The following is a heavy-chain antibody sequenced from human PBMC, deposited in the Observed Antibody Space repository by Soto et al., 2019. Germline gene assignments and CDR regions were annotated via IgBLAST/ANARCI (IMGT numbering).Heavy chain of an antibody. V-gene: IGHV3-33*01. Sequence: QVQLVESGGGVVQPGRSLRLSCAAAGFTFSNYGMHWGRQAPGKGLEWVAVILNDGSNRYHADSVKDRFTISRDNSKNTLYLQMNSLRAEDTAVYYCARDDEYSGNGMDVWGQGTTVTVS. CDR3: ARDDEYSGNGMDV. J-gene: IGHJ6*02. D-gene: IGHD3-10*01. CDR2: ILNDGSNR. CDR1: GFTFSNYG.